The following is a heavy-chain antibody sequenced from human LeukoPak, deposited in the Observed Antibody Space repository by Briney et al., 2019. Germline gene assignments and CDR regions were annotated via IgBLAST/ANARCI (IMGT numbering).Heavy chain of an antibody. V-gene: IGHV5-10-1*01. J-gene: IGHJ4*02. CDR1: GYSSTTYW. CDR3: ARTKEYGEYPYYFDC. CDR2: IDTSDSDT. Sequence: GESLKISCKGSGYSSTTYWVSWLRQMPGKDLGWMGRIDTSDSDTTYSQPFQGHVTISADNSISTAYLQWSSLKASDTAMYYCARTKEYGEYPYYFDCWGQGTQVTVSS. D-gene: IGHD4-17*01.